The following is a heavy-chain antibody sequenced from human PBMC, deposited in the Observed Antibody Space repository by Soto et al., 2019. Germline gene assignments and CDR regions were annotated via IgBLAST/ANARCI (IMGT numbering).Heavy chain of an antibody. Sequence: SETLSLTCAVSGDSITTTNWWSWVRQPPGKGLEWIGEIFHTGSTNYYPSLKSRVTISVDKSKNQFSLHLSSVTAADTAVYYCARLSVATTTALDYWGQGTLVTVSS. D-gene: IGHD1-1*01. CDR2: IFHTGST. V-gene: IGHV4-4*02. J-gene: IGHJ4*02. CDR1: GDSITTTNW. CDR3: ARLSVATTTALDY.